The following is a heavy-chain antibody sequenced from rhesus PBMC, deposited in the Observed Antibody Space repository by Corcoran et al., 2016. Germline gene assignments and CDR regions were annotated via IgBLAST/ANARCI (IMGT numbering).Heavy chain of an antibody. Sequence: QVQLQESGPGLVKPSETLSLTCAVSGYSISSGYGWSWIRQPPGQGLGWIGYIGGSSGSTNYNPSLKSRVTISKDTSKNQFSLKLSSVTAADTAVYYCARDGGYLGHDYWGQGVLVTVSS. CDR1: GYSISSGYG. D-gene: IGHD1-38*01. J-gene: IGHJ4*01. CDR2: IGGSSGST. V-gene: IGHV4-127*01. CDR3: ARDGGYLGHDY.